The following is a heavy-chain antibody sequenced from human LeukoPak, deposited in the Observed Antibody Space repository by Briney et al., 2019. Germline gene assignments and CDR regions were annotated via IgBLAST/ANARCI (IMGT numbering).Heavy chain of an antibody. J-gene: IGHJ3*02. V-gene: IGHV3-7*01. CDR2: IKQDGSEK. Sequence: GGSLRLSCAASGFTFSSYWMSWVRQAPGKGLEWVANIKQDGSEKYYVDSVTGRFTISRDNAKNSLYLQMNSLRAEDTAVYYCASGPGEDAFDIWGQGTMVTVSS. CDR1: GFTFSSYW. D-gene: IGHD3-16*01. CDR3: ASGPGEDAFDI.